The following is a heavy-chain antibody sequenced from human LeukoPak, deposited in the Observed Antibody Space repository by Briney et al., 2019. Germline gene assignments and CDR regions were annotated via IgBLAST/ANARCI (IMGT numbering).Heavy chain of an antibody. CDR3: ARGHQGRSYGSGSYFLPFDY. V-gene: IGHV1-2*02. J-gene: IGHJ4*02. CDR2: INPNSGGT. CDR1: AYTFTGYN. D-gene: IGHD3-10*01. Sequence: ASVKVSCKASAYTFTGYNMHWVRHAPGQGHEWMGWINPNSGGTNYAQKFQGRVTMTRDTSISTAYMELSRLRSDDTAVYYCARGHQGRSYGSGSYFLPFDYWGQGTLVTVSS.